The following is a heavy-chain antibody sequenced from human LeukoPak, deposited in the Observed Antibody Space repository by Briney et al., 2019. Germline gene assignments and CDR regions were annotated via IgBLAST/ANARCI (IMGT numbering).Heavy chain of an antibody. CDR3: ARHFLRGGFDS. D-gene: IGHD5-12*01. CDR2: IYETGHT. J-gene: IGHJ4*02. CDR1: GGSINNYS. V-gene: IGHV4-59*08. Sequence: SETLSLTCNVSGGSINNYSRSWIRQPPGKGLEWIAYIYETGHTGYNPSLKPRVTISLDTSRNQFSLKLNSVTAADTAVYYCARHFLRGGFDSWGQGTLVAVSS.